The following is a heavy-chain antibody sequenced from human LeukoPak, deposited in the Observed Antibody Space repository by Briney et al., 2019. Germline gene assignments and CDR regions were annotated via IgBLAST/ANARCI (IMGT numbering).Heavy chain of an antibody. J-gene: IGHJ6*03. CDR2: MNPNSGNT. V-gene: IGHV1-8*03. CDR3: ARGRRKARVYYMDV. CDR1: GGTFSSYD. Sequence: GASVKVSCKASGGTFSSYDINWVRQATGQGLEWMGWMNPNSGNTGYAQKFQGRVTITRNTSISTAYMELSSLRSEDTAVYYCARGRRKARVYYMDVWGKGTTVTVSS. D-gene: IGHD1-14*01.